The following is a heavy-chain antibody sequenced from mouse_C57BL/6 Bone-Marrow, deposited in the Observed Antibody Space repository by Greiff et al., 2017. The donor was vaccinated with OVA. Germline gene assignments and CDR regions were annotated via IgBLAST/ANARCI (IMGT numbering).Heavy chain of an antibody. CDR3: ARRGDYWD. CDR1: GYTFTSYC. CDR2: IYPRSGNT. Sequence: QVQLQQPGAELVRPGASVKLSCKASGYTFTSYCISWVKQRPGQGLEWIGEIYPRSGNTYYNEKFKGKATLTADTSSSTAYMELRSLTSEDSAVYFGARRGDYWDWGQGTLVTVSA. J-gene: IGHJ3*01. D-gene: IGHD1-1*01. V-gene: IGHV1-81*01.